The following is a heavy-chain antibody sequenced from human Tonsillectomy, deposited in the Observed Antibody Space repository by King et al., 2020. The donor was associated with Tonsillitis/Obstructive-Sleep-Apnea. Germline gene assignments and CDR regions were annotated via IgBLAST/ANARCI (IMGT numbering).Heavy chain of an antibody. V-gene: IGHV4-59*01. D-gene: IGHD3-10*01. CDR1: GGSISSYY. CDR2: IYYSGST. J-gene: IGHJ6*03. Sequence: VQLQESGPGLVKPSETLSLTCTVSGGSISSYYWSWIRQPQGKGLEWIGYIYYSGSTNYNPSLKSRVTISVDTSKNQFSLKLTSVTAADTAVYYCATTSGSGSYYYYYYYMDVWGKGTTVTVSS. CDR3: ATTSGSGSYYYYYYYMDV.